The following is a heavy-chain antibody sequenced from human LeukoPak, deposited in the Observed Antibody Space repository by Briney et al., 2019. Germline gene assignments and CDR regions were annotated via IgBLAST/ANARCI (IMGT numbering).Heavy chain of an antibody. CDR1: GYTFTSYG. J-gene: IGHJ5*02. CDR3: ARAPFALGIFGAVATQNWFDP. V-gene: IGHV1-18*01. D-gene: IGHD3-3*01. CDR2: ISAYNGNT. Sequence: ASVKVSCKASGYTFTSYGISWVRQAPGQGLEWMGWISAYNGNTNYAQKLQGRVTMTTDTSTSTAYMELRSLRSDDTAVYYCARAPFALGIFGAVATQNWFDPWGQGTLVTVSS.